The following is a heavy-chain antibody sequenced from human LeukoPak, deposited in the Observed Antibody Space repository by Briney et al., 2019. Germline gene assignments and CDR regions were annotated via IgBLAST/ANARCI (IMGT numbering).Heavy chain of an antibody. D-gene: IGHD5-24*01. V-gene: IGHV4-38-2*02. CDR3: ARVKRWLQGDVDY. Sequence: PSETLSLTCTVSGYSISSGYYWGWIRQPPGKGLEWIGSIYHSGSTYYNPSLKSRVTISVDTSKNQFSLKLSSVTAADTAVYYCARVKRWLQGDVDYWGQGTLVTVSS. CDR1: GYSISSGYY. J-gene: IGHJ4*02. CDR2: IYHSGST.